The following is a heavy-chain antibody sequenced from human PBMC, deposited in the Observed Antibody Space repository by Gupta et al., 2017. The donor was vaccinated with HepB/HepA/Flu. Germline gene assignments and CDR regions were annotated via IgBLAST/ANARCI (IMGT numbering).Heavy chain of an antibody. J-gene: IGHJ6*02. CDR1: GFTFRSYA. CDR3: AKPFFCTSSSCYTNYYSGMDV. CDR2: ISGSGGST. Sequence: EVQLLESGGGLVQPGGSLRLSCAASGFTFRSYAMTWVRQAPGQGLEWVSAISGSGGSTYHAGSVKGRFTISRDNSKNTLYLQMNSLRAEDTAMYYCAKPFFCTSSSCYTNYYSGMDVWGQGTTVTVSS. D-gene: IGHD2-2*02. V-gene: IGHV3-23*01.